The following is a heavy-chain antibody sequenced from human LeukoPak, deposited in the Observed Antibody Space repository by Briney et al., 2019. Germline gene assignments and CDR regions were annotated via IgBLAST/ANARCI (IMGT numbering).Heavy chain of an antibody. CDR3: ATDRTGGYSSGWYPY. J-gene: IGHJ4*02. D-gene: IGHD6-19*01. V-gene: IGHV1-18*01. CDR2: ISAYNGNT. Sequence: ASVKVSCKASGYTFTSYGISWVRQAPGQGLEWMGWISAYNGNTNYAQKFQGGVTMTEDTSTDTAYMELSSLRSEDTAVYYCATDRTGGYSSGWYPYWGQGTLVTVSS. CDR1: GYTFTSYG.